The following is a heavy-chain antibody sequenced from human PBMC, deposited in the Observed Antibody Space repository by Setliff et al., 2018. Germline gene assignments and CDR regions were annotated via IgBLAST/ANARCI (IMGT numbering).Heavy chain of an antibody. J-gene: IGHJ3*02. CDR1: GGSLSSGSFY. D-gene: IGHD5-18*01. CDR3: ARVPRFTDTRNAFDI. Sequence: SETLSLTCTLSGGSLSSGSFYWSWIRQPAGKGLEWIGYIYYSGNTYYNPSLKSRVTISVDTSKNQFSLKLSSVTAADTAVYYCARVPRFTDTRNAFDIWGQGTMVTVSS. CDR2: IYYSGNT. V-gene: IGHV4-31*03.